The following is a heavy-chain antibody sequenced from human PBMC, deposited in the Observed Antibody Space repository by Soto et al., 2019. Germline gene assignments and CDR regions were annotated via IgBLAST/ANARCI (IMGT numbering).Heavy chain of an antibody. CDR1: GFTFSNAW. J-gene: IGHJ6*02. CDR2: IKSKTDGGTT. CDR3: TTLGHYYDSSPLDV. Sequence: GGSLSLSCAASGFTFSNAWMNWVRQAPGKGLEWVGRIKSKTDGGTTDYAAPVKGRFTISRNDSENTLYLQMNSLKTEDTAVYYCTTLGHYYDSSPLDVWGQGTTVTVSS. V-gene: IGHV3-15*07. D-gene: IGHD3-22*01.